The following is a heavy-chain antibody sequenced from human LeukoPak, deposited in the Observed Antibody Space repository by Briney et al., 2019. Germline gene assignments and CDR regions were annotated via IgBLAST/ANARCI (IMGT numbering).Heavy chain of an antibody. J-gene: IGHJ4*02. Sequence: PTGGSLRLSCAASGFTFSSYGMSWVRQAPGKGLEWVANIKPDGSEKNYVDSVKGRFTISRDNAKSSLYLQMNSLRVEDTAVYYCARDPSAGSESWGQGTLVTVSS. CDR2: IKPDGSEK. D-gene: IGHD6-25*01. CDR1: GFTFSSYG. CDR3: ARDPSAGSES. V-gene: IGHV3-7*01.